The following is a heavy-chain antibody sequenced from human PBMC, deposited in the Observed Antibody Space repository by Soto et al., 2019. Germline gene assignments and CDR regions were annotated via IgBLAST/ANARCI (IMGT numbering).Heavy chain of an antibody. CDR3: ARGPYSSGWYYFDY. CDR2: IYSGGST. J-gene: IGHJ4*02. D-gene: IGHD6-19*01. V-gene: IGHV3-66*01. Sequence: EVQLVESGGGLVQPGGSLRLSCAASGFTVRSNYMSWVRQAPGKGLEWVSVIYSGGSTYYADSVKGRFTISRDNSKNTLYLQMNSLRAEDTAVYYCARGPYSSGWYYFDYWGQGTLVTVSS. CDR1: GFTVRSNY.